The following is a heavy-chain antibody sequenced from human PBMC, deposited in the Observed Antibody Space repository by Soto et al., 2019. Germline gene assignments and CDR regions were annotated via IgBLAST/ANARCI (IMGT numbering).Heavy chain of an antibody. V-gene: IGHV4-4*02. Sequence: SETLSLTCAVSGGSISSSNWWSWVRQPPGKGLEWIGEIYHSGSTNYNPSLKSRVTISVDKSKNQFSLKLSSVTAADTAVYYCASYTIFGVVTSSSWFDPRGQGTLVTVSS. CDR2: IYHSGST. CDR1: GGSISSSNW. D-gene: IGHD3-3*01. CDR3: ASYTIFGVVTSSSWFDP. J-gene: IGHJ5*02.